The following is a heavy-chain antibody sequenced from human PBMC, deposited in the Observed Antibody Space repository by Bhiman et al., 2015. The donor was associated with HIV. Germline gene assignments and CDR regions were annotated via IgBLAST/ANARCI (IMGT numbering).Heavy chain of an antibody. V-gene: IGHV3-21*01. CDR2: ISTSSIYI. D-gene: IGHD6-13*01. Sequence: EVHLVESGGGLVQAGESLRLSCAASGFTFSRNSMNWVRQAPGKGLEWVSSISTSSIYIHYADTLKGRFTISRDNSKNTLYLQMDSLRAEDTAVYYCARGRKDIEAADGLDNDAFDMWGQGTLVTVSS. CDR1: GFTFSRNS. CDR3: ARGRKDIEAADGLDNDAFDM. J-gene: IGHJ3*02.